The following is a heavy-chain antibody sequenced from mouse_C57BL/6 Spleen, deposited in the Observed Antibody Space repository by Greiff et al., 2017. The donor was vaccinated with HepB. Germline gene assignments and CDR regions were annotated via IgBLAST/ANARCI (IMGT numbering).Heavy chain of an antibody. J-gene: IGHJ3*01. V-gene: IGHV1-59*01. CDR1: GYTFTSYW. CDR2: IDPSDSYT. Sequence: VQLQQPGAALVRPGTSVKLSCKASGYTFTSYWMHWVKQRPGQGLEWIGVIDPSDSYTNYNQKFKGKATLTVDTSSSTAYMQLSSLTSEDSAVYYCARSYDGYYIAYWGQGTLVTVSA. CDR3: ARSYDGYYIAY. D-gene: IGHD2-3*01.